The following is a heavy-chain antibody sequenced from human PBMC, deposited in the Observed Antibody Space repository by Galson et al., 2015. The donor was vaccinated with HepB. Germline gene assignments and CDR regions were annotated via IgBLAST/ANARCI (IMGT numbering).Heavy chain of an antibody. CDR3: SRDTFGPYDY. V-gene: IGHV3-74*01. Sequence: SLRLSCAASGFSIRNNWMHWVRQVPGKGQVWVSRINEDGSTTDYADSVKGRFTISKDNAKNTLHLQMNNLRAEDTAVYYCSRDTFGPYDYWGQGTLVTVSS. CDR2: INEDGSTT. CDR1: GFSIRNNW. J-gene: IGHJ4*02. D-gene: IGHD3-16*01.